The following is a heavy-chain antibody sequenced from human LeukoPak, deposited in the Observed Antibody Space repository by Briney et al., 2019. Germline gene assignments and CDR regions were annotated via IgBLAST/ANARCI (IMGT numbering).Heavy chain of an antibody. J-gene: IGHJ4*02. Sequence: GGSLRLSCAASGLTFSGYWMHWVRQAPGKGLVWVSRISSDGSSTNYADPVRGRFTISRSNAKNTLYLQMDSLRAEDTAVYFCARAPMSGYTYTMGSWGQGTPVTVSS. CDR2: ISSDGSST. V-gene: IGHV3-74*01. D-gene: IGHD5-18*01. CDR1: GLTFSGYW. CDR3: ARAPMSGYTYTMGS.